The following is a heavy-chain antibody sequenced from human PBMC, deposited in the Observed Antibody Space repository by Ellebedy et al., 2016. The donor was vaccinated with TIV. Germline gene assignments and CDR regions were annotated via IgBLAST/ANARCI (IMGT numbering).Heavy chain of an antibody. CDR3: ARREGSYYGSGSYYAYY. D-gene: IGHD3-10*01. Sequence: GESLKISCAASGYSFTSYWIGWVRQMHGKGLECMGIIYPGDSDPRYSPSFQGQFTISADKSISTAFLQWSRLKASDPAMYDCARREGSYYGSGSYYAYYWGQGTLVTVSS. CDR1: GYSFTSYW. V-gene: IGHV5-51*01. J-gene: IGHJ4*02. CDR2: IYPGDSDP.